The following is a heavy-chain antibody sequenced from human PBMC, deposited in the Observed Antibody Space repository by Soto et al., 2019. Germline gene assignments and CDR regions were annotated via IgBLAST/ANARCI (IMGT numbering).Heavy chain of an antibody. CDR1: GFTVSSNY. CDR3: ARTPAGYSSGPLDY. D-gene: IGHD6-19*01. J-gene: IGHJ4*02. V-gene: IGHV3-53*01. Sequence: GGSLRLSCAASGFTVSSNYMIWVRQAPGKGLEWVSVIYIGGSTYYADSVKGRFTISRDNSKNALYLQMNSLRAEDTAVYYCARTPAGYSSGPLDYWGQGTLVTVSS. CDR2: IYIGGST.